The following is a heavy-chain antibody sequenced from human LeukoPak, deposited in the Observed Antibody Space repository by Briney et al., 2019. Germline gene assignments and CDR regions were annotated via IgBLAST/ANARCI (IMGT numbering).Heavy chain of an antibody. CDR2: ISGGTT. V-gene: IGHV3-49*03. J-gene: IGHJ4*02. D-gene: IGHD6-19*01. Sequence: GASLRLSCTASGFTFGDYLMSWFRQAPGKGLEWIGFISGGTTEYAASVKGRFTISRDESTSIAYLQMNSLTTEDTAVYYCSRGSGWLSVYWGQGTLVTVSS. CDR1: GFTFGDYL. CDR3: SRGSGWLSVY.